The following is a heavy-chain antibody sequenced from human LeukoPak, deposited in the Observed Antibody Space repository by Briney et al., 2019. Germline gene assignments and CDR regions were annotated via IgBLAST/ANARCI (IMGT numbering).Heavy chain of an antibody. CDR3: ARVPIPELLWVGEEQGGYYYYYMDV. J-gene: IGHJ6*03. CDR1: GGTFSSYA. CDR2: IIPIFGTA. D-gene: IGHD3-10*01. Sequence: SVKVSCKASGGTFSSYAISWVRQAPGQGLEWMGGIIPIFGTANYAQKFQGRVTITADKSTSTAYMELSSLRSEDTAVYYCARVPIPELLWVGEEQGGYYYYYMDVWGKGTTVTISS. V-gene: IGHV1-69*06.